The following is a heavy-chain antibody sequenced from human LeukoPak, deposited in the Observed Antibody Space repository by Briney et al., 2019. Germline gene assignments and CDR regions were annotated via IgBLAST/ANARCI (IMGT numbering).Heavy chain of an antibody. CDR2: INTNTGDP. D-gene: IGHD3-22*01. CDR1: GYTFTTYS. V-gene: IGHV7-4-1*02. J-gene: IGHJ5*02. Sequence: ASVKVSCKASGYTFTTYSMNWVRRAPGQGLEWMGWINTNTGDPTYAQGFTGRFAFSLDTSVSTAYLQINSLRAEDTAVYFCARDLGYDSSGYYVAWGQGTLVTVSS. CDR3: ARDLGYDSSGYYVA.